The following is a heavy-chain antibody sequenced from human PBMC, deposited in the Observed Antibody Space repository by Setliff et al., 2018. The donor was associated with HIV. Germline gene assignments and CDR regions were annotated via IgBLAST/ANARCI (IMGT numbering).Heavy chain of an antibody. CDR1: GFTFSKAW. J-gene: IGHJ5*01. Sequence: PGGSLRLSCAAAGFTFSKAWMSWFRQTPGKGLEWVGRIKRKTDGGTTDHAAPVKGRLTISRDDSKNTLYLQMNSLETEDTAMYYCTPIHNYTDHCPDSWGQGTLVTVSS. V-gene: IGHV3-15*01. CDR3: TPIHNYTDHCPDS. D-gene: IGHD2-21*02. CDR2: IKRKTDGGTT.